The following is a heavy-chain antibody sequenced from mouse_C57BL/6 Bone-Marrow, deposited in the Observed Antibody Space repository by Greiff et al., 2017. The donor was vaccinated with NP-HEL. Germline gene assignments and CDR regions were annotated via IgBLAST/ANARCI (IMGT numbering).Heavy chain of an antibody. J-gene: IGHJ3*01. V-gene: IGHV5-17*01. D-gene: IGHD2-1*01. CDR1: GFTLSDYG. CDR2: ISSGSSTI. Sequence: EVQVVESGGGLVKPGGSLKLSCAASGFTLSDYGMHWVRQAPEKGLEWVAYISSGSSTIYDADTVKGRFPISRDNAKNSLFLQMTSRRSEDTARYDCAKSYGNPCAYWGQGTLVTVSA. CDR3: AKSYGNPCAY.